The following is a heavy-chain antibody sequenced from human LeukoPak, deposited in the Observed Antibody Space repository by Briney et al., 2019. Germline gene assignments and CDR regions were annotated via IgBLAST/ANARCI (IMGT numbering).Heavy chain of an antibody. CDR1: GFTFISYG. CDR3: AKDMDRIAVAGFDY. J-gene: IGHJ4*02. Sequence: GGSLRLSCAASGFTFISYGMHWVRQAPGKGLEWVAFIRYDGSNKYYADSVKGRFTISIDNSKNTLYLQMNSLRAEDTAVYYCAKDMDRIAVAGFDYWGQGTLVTVSS. CDR2: IRYDGSNK. D-gene: IGHD6-19*01. V-gene: IGHV3-30*02.